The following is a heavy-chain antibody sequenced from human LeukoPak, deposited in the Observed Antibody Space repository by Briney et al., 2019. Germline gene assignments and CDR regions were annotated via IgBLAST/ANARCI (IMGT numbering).Heavy chain of an antibody. Sequence: SETLSLTCAVYGGSFSSYYWSWIRQPPGKGLEWIGYIYYSGSTNYNPSLKSRVTISVDTSKNQFSLKLSSVTAADTAVYYCARASSDYYDSSLDYWGQGTLVTVSS. J-gene: IGHJ4*02. CDR3: ARASSDYYDSSLDY. CDR1: GGSFSSYY. V-gene: IGHV4-59*01. CDR2: IYYSGST. D-gene: IGHD3-22*01.